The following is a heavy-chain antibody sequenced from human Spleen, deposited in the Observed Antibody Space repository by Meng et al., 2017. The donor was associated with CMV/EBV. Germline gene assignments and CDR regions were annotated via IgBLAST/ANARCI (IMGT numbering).Heavy chain of an antibody. CDR3: AKDRRGATTDAFDI. D-gene: IGHD1-26*01. J-gene: IGHJ3*02. Sequence: GESLKISCVASGFTFSTYWMTWVRQAPGKGLEWVANIKHDGGETYYVDSVKGRFTISRDNSKNTVYLQMNSLRDEDTAVYFCAKDRRGATTDAFDIWGQGTMVTVSS. V-gene: IGHV3-7*01. CDR1: GFTFSTYW. CDR2: IKHDGGET.